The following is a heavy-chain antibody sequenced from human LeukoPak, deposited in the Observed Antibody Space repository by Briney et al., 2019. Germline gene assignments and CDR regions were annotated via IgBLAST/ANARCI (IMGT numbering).Heavy chain of an antibody. CDR1: GFTVSSNY. D-gene: IGHD4-23*01. J-gene: IGHJ5*02. CDR2: IYSGGST. CDR3: ARGANGGNSRGRTNWFDA. V-gene: IGHV3-66*01. Sequence: GSRRLSCAASGFTVSSNYMSWVGQAPGKGLEWVSVIYSGGSTYYADSVKGRFTISRDNSKNTLYLQMNSLRAEDTAVYYCARGANGGNSRGRTNWFDAWGRGTQVTVSS.